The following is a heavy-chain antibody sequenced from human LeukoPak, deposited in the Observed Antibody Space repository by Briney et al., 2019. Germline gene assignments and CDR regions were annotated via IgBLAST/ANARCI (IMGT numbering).Heavy chain of an antibody. Sequence: TPSQTLSLTCTVSGGSISSGSYYWSWIRQPAGKGLEWIGRIYTSGSTNYNPSLKSRVTISVDTSKNQFSLKLSSVTAADTAVYYCASVIVVVPPYYYMDVWGKGTTVTVSS. CDR3: ASVIVVVPPYYYMDV. J-gene: IGHJ6*03. CDR2: IYTSGST. CDR1: GGSISSGSYY. V-gene: IGHV4-61*02. D-gene: IGHD2-2*01.